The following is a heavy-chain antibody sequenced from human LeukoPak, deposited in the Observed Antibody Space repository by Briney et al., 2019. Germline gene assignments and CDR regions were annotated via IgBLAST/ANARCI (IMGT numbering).Heavy chain of an antibody. CDR1: GYSFTSYW. CDR2: IYPGDSDV. Sequence: GESLKISCKGSGYSFTSYWIGWVRQMPGKGLEWMGVIYPGDSDVRYSPSFEGQVTISADKSISTAYLQWNSLKASDTAMHYCARRDSSSSDFDYWGQGTLVAVSS. J-gene: IGHJ4*02. CDR3: ARRDSSSSDFDY. V-gene: IGHV5-51*01. D-gene: IGHD6-6*01.